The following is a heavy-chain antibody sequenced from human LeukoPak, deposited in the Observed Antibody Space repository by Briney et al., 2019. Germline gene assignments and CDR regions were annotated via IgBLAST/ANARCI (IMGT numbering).Heavy chain of an antibody. V-gene: IGHV3-66*01. CDR2: IYSGGST. CDR1: GFTVSSNY. CDR3: ARDRFGCSGGSCYSWFDP. Sequence: GGSLRLSCAASGFTVSSNYMSWVRQAPGKGPEWVSVIYSGGSTYYADSVKGRFTISRDNSKNTLYLQMNSLRAEDTAVYYCARDRFGCSGGSCYSWFDPWGQGTLVTVSS. J-gene: IGHJ5*02. D-gene: IGHD2-15*01.